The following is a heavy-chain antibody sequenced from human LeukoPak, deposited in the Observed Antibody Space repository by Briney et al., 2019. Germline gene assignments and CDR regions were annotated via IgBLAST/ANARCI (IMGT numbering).Heavy chain of an antibody. CDR2: IYYSGST. J-gene: IGHJ4*02. CDR1: GGSFSGYY. CDR3: ARRGYYGSRNDY. Sequence: SETLSLTCAVYGGSFSGYYWSWIRQPPGKGLEWIGSIYYSGSTYYNPSLKSRVTISVDTSKNQFSLKLSSVTAADTAVYYCARRGYYGSRNDYWGQGTLVTVSS. V-gene: IGHV4-34*01. D-gene: IGHD3-10*01.